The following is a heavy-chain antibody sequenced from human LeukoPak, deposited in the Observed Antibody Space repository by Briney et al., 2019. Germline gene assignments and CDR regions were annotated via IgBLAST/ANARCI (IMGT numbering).Heavy chain of an antibody. CDR1: GYTFTSYG. V-gene: IGHV1-18*01. Sequence: ASVKVSCKASGYTFTSYGISWVRQAPGQGLEWMGWISAYNGNTNYAQKLQGRVTMTTDTSTSTAYMELRSLRSDDTAVYYCARGTLDYVWGSSLSYWGQGTLVTVSS. D-gene: IGHD3-16*01. J-gene: IGHJ4*02. CDR2: ISAYNGNT. CDR3: ARGTLDYVWGSSLSY.